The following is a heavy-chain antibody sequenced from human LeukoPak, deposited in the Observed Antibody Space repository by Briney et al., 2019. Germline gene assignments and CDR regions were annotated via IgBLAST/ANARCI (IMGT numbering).Heavy chain of an antibody. Sequence: GGSLRLSCAASGFTFSSYAMSWVRQAPGKGLEWVSAISGSGGSTYYADSVKGRFTISRDNSKNTLYLQMNSLRAEDTAVYYCANYQVKVLAGDWGQGTLVTVSS. V-gene: IGHV3-23*01. J-gene: IGHJ4*02. D-gene: IGHD3-10*01. CDR3: ANYQVKVLAGD. CDR1: GFTFSSYA. CDR2: ISGSGGST.